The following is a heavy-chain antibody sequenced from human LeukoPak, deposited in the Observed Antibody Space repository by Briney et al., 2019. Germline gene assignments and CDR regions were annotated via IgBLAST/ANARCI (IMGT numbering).Heavy chain of an antibody. CDR1: GFPFSSYW. D-gene: IGHD1-26*01. J-gene: IGHJ4*02. Sequence: GGSLRLSCAASGFPFSSYWMHWVRQAPGKGMVWVSRINIDGSNTNYADSVKGRFTISRDNAKNTLYLQMDSLRAEDTAVYYCARSLGGAYDYWGQGTLVTVPS. V-gene: IGHV3-74*01. CDR2: INIDGSNT. CDR3: ARSLGGAYDY.